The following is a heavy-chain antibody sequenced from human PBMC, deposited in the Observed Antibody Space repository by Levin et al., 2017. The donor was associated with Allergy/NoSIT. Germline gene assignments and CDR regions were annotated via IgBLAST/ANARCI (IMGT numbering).Heavy chain of an antibody. CDR3: TRAFGTRNYYYYYGMDV. J-gene: IGHJ6*02. D-gene: IGHD2-2*01. V-gene: IGHV3-49*04. CDR1: GFTFGDYA. CDR2: IRSKAYGGTT. Sequence: GESLKISCTASGFTFGDYAMSWVRQAPGKGLEWVGFIRSKAYGGTTEYAASVKGRFTISRDDSKSIAYLQMNSLKTEDTAVYYCTRAFGTRNYYYYYGMDVWGQGTTVTVSS.